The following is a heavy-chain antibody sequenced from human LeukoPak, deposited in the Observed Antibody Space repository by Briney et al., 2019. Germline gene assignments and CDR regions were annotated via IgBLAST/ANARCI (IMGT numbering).Heavy chain of an antibody. CDR1: GFTFSSYA. CDR2: ISGSGGST. J-gene: IGHJ4*02. V-gene: IGHV3-23*01. CDR3: AKLRGHLGGSDY. D-gene: IGHD3-16*01. Sequence: GGSLRLSCAASGFTFSSYAMSWVRQAPGKGLEWVSAISGSGGSTYHADSVKGRFTISRDNSKKTLYLQMNSLRAEDKAVYYCAKLRGHLGGSDYWGQGILVTVSS.